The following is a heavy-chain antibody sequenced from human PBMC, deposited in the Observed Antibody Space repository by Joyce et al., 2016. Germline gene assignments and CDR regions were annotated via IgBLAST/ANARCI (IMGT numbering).Heavy chain of an antibody. D-gene: IGHD1-14*01. CDR1: GGNFSEFA. CDR3: ARGSAKTTGYAFDM. V-gene: IGHV1-69*04. J-gene: IGHJ3*02. Sequence: QVQLVQSGAEVKKSGSSVKVSCKASGGNFSEFASSWLRQAPGQGPEWRGGIVPMLGIPTYAPKFQGRVTVTADQTTTTAYMDLSSLRSEDTAIYFCARGSAKTTGYAFDMWGQGTMVTVSS. CDR2: IVPMLGIP.